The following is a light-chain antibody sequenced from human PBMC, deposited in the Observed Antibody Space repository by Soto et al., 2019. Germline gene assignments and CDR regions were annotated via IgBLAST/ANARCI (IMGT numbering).Light chain of an antibody. CDR1: QSLLHSNGYKY. Sequence: DIVMTQSPLSLPVTPGEPASISCRSSQSLLHSNGYKYLDWYLQKPGQSPQLLIHLGSNRASGVPDRFSGSGSCTDFTLKISRVEAEYVGVYYCMQALHTPRAFGGGTRVEIK. J-gene: IGKJ4*01. V-gene: IGKV2-28*01. CDR3: MQALHTPRA. CDR2: LGS.